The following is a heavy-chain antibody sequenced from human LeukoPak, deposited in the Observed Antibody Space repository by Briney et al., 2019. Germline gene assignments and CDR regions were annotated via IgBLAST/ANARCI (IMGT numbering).Heavy chain of an antibody. CDR2: MYHSGST. J-gene: IGHJ5*02. D-gene: IGHD2-2*01. Sequence: SETLSLTCSVSGYSISSAYYWGWIRQPPGKGLEWIGTMYHSGSTNYNPSLKSRVTISVDTSKNQFSLKLSSVTAADTAVYYCARRHRTIKRFDPWGQGTLVTVSS. CDR3: ARRHRTIKRFDP. V-gene: IGHV4-38-2*02. CDR1: GYSISSAYY.